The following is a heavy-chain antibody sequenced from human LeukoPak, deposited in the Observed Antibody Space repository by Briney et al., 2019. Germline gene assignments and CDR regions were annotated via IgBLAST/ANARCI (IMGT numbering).Heavy chain of an antibody. Sequence: PGGSLRLPCAASGFTFSSYAMSWVRQAPGKGLEWGSAISGSGGSTYYADSVKGRFTISRDNSKNTLNLQRNCLRADDTAVYYCAKVALESHYLTYYMDVWGKGTTVTVSS. CDR2: ISGSGGST. D-gene: IGHD1-1*01. CDR1: GFTFSSYA. CDR3: AKVALESHYLTYYMDV. J-gene: IGHJ6*03. V-gene: IGHV3-23*01.